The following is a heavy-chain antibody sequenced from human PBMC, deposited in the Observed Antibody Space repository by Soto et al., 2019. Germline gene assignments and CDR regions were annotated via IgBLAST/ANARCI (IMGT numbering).Heavy chain of an antibody. J-gene: IGHJ4*02. CDR3: AHRPSGWFLFDY. D-gene: IGHD6-19*01. CDR2: IYWNGDK. V-gene: IGHV2-5*01. Sequence: QITLKESGPTLVKPTQTLTLTCTFSGFSLSTSGVGVGWIRQSPGKALQWLALIYWNGDKRYNPSLKTRLTITKDTSKNQVVLTLTNMDPVDTPTYYCAHRPSGWFLFDYWGQGTLVTVSS. CDR1: GFSLSTSGVG.